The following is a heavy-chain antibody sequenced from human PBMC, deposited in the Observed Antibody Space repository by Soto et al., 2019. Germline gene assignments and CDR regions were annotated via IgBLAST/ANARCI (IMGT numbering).Heavy chain of an antibody. Sequence: EVQLAESGGGLVQPGGSLKLSCAASGIIFSGFAVHWVRQASGKGLVWVGRILSKAGNYATAYPASMKGRFTISRDDSENTAFLRMNRLKTEDTAVYYCMRGGSLYDDDYWGEGALCAFSS. CDR1: GIIFSGFA. J-gene: IGHJ4*02. V-gene: IGHV3-73*01. CDR3: MRGGSLYDDDY. D-gene: IGHD5-12*01. CDR2: ILSKAGNYAT.